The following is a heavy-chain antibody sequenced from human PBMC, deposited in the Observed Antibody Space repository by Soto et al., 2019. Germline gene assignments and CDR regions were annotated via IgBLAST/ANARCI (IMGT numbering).Heavy chain of an antibody. J-gene: IGHJ3*02. V-gene: IGHV3-30*04. Sequence: GGSLRLSCAASGFTFSSYAMHWVRQAPGKGLEWVAVISYDGSNKYYADSVKGRLTISRDNSKNTLYLQMNSLRAEGTAGYYCARDLALIVEVVDAPGAFDIWGQGTMVTVSS. CDR1: GFTFSSYA. CDR3: ARDLALIVEVVDAPGAFDI. D-gene: IGHD2-15*01. CDR2: ISYDGSNK.